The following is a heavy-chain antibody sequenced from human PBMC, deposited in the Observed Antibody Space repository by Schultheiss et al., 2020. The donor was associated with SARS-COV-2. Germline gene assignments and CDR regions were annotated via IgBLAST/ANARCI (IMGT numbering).Heavy chain of an antibody. CDR3: ARGGSGWYGFYYGMDV. V-gene: IGHV3-21*01. CDR1: GFTLSSYS. Sequence: GGSLRLSCAASGFTLSSYSMNWVRQAPGKGLEWVSSISSSSSYIYYADSVKGRFTISRDNAKNSLYLQMNSLRAEDTAVYYCARGGSGWYGFYYGMDVWGQGTTVTVSS. CDR2: ISSSSSYI. J-gene: IGHJ6*02. D-gene: IGHD6-19*01.